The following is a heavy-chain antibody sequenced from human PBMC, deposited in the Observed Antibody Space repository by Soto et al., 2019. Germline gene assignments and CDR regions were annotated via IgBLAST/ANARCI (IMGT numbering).Heavy chain of an antibody. CDR1: GFTFSSYG. Sequence: PGGSLRLSCAASGFTFSSYGMHWVRQAPGKGLEWVAVIWYDGSNKYYADSVKGRFTISRDNSKNTLYLQMNSLRDEDTAAYYCARGRPIDNWGQGTQVTVSS. CDR2: IWYDGSNK. J-gene: IGHJ4*02. V-gene: IGHV3-33*01. CDR3: ARGRPIDN.